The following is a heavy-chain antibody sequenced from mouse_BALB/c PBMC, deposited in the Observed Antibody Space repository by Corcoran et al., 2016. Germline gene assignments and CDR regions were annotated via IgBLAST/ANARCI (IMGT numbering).Heavy chain of an antibody. CDR1: GYTFTHYG. CDR3: ARDPAWFAY. Sequence: QIQLVQSGPELKKPGETVKISCKASGYTFTHYGMNWVKQAPGKGLKWMGWINTYTGEPTYADDFKGRFAFSLETSASTAYLQINNLKNEDMATYFCARDPAWFAYWGQGTLVTVSA. CDR2: INTYTGEP. V-gene: IGHV9-1*02. J-gene: IGHJ3*01.